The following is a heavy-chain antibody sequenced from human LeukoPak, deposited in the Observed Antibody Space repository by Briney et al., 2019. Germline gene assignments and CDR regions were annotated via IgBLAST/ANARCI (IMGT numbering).Heavy chain of an antibody. Sequence: GASVKVSCKASGYTFTSYGTSWVRQAPGQGLEWMGWISAYNGNTNYAQKLQGRVTMTTDTSTSTAYMELRSLRSDDTAVYYCAREMTTVTTDYYYGMDVWGQGTTVTVSS. CDR2: ISAYNGNT. D-gene: IGHD4-17*01. J-gene: IGHJ6*02. V-gene: IGHV1-18*01. CDR1: GYTFTSYG. CDR3: AREMTTVTTDYYYGMDV.